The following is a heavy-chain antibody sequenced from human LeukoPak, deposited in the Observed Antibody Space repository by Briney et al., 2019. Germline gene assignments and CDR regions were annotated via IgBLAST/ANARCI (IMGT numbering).Heavy chain of an antibody. CDR3: ATLSGDSRGYDY. D-gene: IGHD5-18*01. CDR1: GFTFSSYA. J-gene: IGHJ4*02. V-gene: IGHV3-30*03. CDR2: ILHDGSNK. Sequence: GGSLRLSCAASGFTFSSYAMHWVRQAPGKGLEWVAVILHDGSNKQYADSVKGRFTISRDNSKNTLYLQINSLRAENTAVYYCATLSGDSRGYDYWGLGTLVTVSS.